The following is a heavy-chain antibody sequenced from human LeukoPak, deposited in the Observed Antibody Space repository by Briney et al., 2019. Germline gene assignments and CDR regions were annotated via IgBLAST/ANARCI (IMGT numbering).Heavy chain of an antibody. V-gene: IGHV1-3*01. J-gene: IGHJ5*02. CDR1: GYTFTSYA. CDR3: ARGIVVKPSANWFDP. D-gene: IGHD2-2*01. Sequence: ASVKVSCKASGYTFTSYAMHWVRQAPGRGLEWMSLINADDGNTRYSQRFQGRVTITRDTSANTAYMELSSLRFEDTAVYYCARGIVVKPSANWFDPWGQGTPVTVSS. CDR2: INADDGNT.